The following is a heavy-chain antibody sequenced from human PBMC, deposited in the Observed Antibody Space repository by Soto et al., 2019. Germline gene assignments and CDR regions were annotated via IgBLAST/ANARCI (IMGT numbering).Heavy chain of an antibody. CDR2: ISGSGGST. Sequence: EVQLLESGGGLVQPGGSLRLSCAASGFTFSSYAMSWVRQAPGKGLEWVSAISGSGGSTYYADSVKGRFTISRDNSKNTLSLQMNSLRDEDTAVYYCAKENGYSSSWFEFDYWGQGTLVTVSS. D-gene: IGHD6-13*01. CDR1: GFTFSSYA. CDR3: AKENGYSSSWFEFDY. J-gene: IGHJ4*02. V-gene: IGHV3-23*01.